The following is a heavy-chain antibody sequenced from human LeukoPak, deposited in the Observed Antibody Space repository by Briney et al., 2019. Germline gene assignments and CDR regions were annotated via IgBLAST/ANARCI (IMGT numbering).Heavy chain of an antibody. CDR2: INGDGGNI. Sequence: GGSLRLSCVASGSTFSSYWMHWVRQDPRKGLVWVSRINGDGGNINYADSVRGRFTISRDNAKNTLYLQMNTLRVEDTAVYYCTRDLMDYDVSTGLHHYYMDVWGQGTTVTVSS. CDR3: TRDLMDYDVSTGLHHYYMDV. D-gene: IGHD3-9*01. J-gene: IGHJ6*02. CDR1: GSTFSSYW. V-gene: IGHV3-74*01.